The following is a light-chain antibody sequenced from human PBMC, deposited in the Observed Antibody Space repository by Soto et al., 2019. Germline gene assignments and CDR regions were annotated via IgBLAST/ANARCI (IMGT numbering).Light chain of an antibody. V-gene: IGKV1-13*02. Sequence: AIQLTQSPSSLSASVGDRVTITCRASQGISSALAWYQQKPGKAPKLLIYDASSLESGVPSRFSGSGSGTDCTLTISSLQPEDFATYYCQQFNSYPLFTFGPGTKVDIK. CDR1: QGISSA. CDR2: DAS. J-gene: IGKJ3*01. CDR3: QQFNSYPLFT.